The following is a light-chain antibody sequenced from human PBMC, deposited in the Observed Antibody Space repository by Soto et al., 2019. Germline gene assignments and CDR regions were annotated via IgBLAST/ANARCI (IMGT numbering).Light chain of an antibody. CDR1: QSISNY. V-gene: IGKV1-16*01. Sequence: DVQMTQSASSLSASVGYRFTITCRASQSISNYLNWYQQKPGKAPKVLIYDASSLQSGVPSRVRGSGSGTEFTLTISSLQPDDFATYYCQQYNSYSWTFGQGTKVDIK. J-gene: IGKJ1*01. CDR2: DAS. CDR3: QQYNSYSWT.